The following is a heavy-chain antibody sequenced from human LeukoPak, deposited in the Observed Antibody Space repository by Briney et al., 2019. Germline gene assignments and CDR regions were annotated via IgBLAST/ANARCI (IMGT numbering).Heavy chain of an antibody. CDR2: ISYDGSNK. V-gene: IGHV3-30-3*01. CDR3: ARGSSKGYSSSWYRSGGGDDYYYYMDV. Sequence: PGGSLRLSCAASGFTFSSYAMHWVRQAPGKGLEWVAVISYDGSNKYYADSVKGRFTISRDNSKNTLYLQMNSLRAEDTAVYYCARGSSKGYSSSWYRSGGGDDYYYYMDVWGKGTTVTVSS. CDR1: GFTFSSYA. D-gene: IGHD6-13*01. J-gene: IGHJ6*03.